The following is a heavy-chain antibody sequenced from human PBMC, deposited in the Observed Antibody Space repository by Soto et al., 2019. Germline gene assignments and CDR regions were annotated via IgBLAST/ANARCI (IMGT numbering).Heavy chain of an antibody. D-gene: IGHD1-26*01. J-gene: IGHJ6*02. CDR3: ARRRGSGSDYYYNYGMGV. CDR2: IYPGDSEI. Sequence: LGESLKTSCKGSGYSFSRYWIGWVRQMPGKGLEWMGIIYPGDSEIRYSPSFQGQVTISADTSISTAYMQWSSLKASDTAIYYCARRRGSGSDYYYNYGMGVWGQGTTVTVSS. V-gene: IGHV5-51*01. CDR1: GYSFSRYW.